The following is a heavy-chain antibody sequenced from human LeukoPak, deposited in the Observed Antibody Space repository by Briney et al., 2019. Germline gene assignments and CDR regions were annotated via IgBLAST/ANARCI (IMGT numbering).Heavy chain of an antibody. V-gene: IGHV1-46*01. CDR2: INPSGGST. CDR1: GYTFTSYY. J-gene: IGHJ4*02. D-gene: IGHD2-21*02. Sequence: ASVKVSCKASGYTFTSYYMHWVRQAPGQGLEWMGIINPSGGSTSYAQKFQGRVTMTRDTSTSTVYMELSSLRSEDTAVYYCARAYGDHCGGDCYSLGYWGQGTLVTVSS. CDR3: ARAYGDHCGGDCYSLGY.